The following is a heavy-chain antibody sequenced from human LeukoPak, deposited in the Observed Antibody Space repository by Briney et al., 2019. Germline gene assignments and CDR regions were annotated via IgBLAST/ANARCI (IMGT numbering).Heavy chain of an antibody. CDR2: ISGGGGNI. Sequence: GGSLRLPCAASGFTFGNYAMSWVRQTPGKGLEWVSAISGGGGNIYYADSVKGRFTISRDNSKNTLYLQMNSLRAEDTAVYYCAKAGSSWYTLSNWGQGTLVTVSS. CDR1: GFTFGNYA. V-gene: IGHV3-23*01. CDR3: AKAGSSWYTLSN. D-gene: IGHD6-13*01. J-gene: IGHJ4*02.